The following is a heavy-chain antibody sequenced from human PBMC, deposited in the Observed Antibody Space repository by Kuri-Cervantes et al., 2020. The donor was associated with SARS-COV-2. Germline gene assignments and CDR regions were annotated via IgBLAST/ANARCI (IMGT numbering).Heavy chain of an antibody. Sequence: ASVKVSCKASGYTFTSYYMHWVRQAPGQGLEWMGIINPSSGSTSYAQKFQGRVTMTRDTSTSTVYMEVSSLRSEDTAVYYCAREDIVVVPAYYDDAFDIWGQGTMVTVSS. D-gene: IGHD2-2*01. CDR3: AREDIVVVPAYYDDAFDI. V-gene: IGHV1-46*01. CDR1: GYTFTSYY. CDR2: INPSSGST. J-gene: IGHJ3*02.